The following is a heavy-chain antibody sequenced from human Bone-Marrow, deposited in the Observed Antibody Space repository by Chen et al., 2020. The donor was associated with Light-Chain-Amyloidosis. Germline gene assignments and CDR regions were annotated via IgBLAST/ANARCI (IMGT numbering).Heavy chain of an antibody. D-gene: IGHD4-4*01. J-gene: IGHJ4*02. CDR2: INGDGSTETYADYEGDA. Sequence: EVQLVESGGDLVQPGGSLRISCDASGFTFSDYWMHWVRPVPGNGLEWVSRINGDGSTETYADYEGDAMYAGSVKGRFNISRDNAKNTLYLQMTGLRVEDTAVYYCARGGAYSTIDYWGQGTLVTVSS. V-gene: IGHV3-74*03. CDR3: ARGGAYSTIDY. CDR1: GFTFSDYW.